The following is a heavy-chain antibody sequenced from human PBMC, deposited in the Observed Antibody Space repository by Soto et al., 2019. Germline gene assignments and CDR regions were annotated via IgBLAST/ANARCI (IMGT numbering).Heavy chain of an antibody. D-gene: IGHD3-22*01. CDR3: ARDQPLPFHYDSRGRPTRYVMDV. Sequence: GASLKVSCKASGYTFTRYYIHWVRQAPGQGLEWMGIINPSVGDTGHAQKLQGRVTMTRDTSTSTVYMELSSLRSEYTAVYYCARDQPLPFHYDSRGRPTRYVMDVWGQGTRATVSS. J-gene: IGHJ6*02. V-gene: IGHV1-46*01. CDR2: INPSVGDT. CDR1: GYTFTRYY.